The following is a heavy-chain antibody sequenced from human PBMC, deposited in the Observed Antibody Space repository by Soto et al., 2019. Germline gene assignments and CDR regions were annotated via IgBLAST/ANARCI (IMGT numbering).Heavy chain of an antibody. J-gene: IGHJ5*02. CDR3: ARDITREYSYGPNWFDP. CDR2: ISSSSYT. Sequence: GGSLRLSCAASGFTFSDYYMSWIRQAPGKGLEWVSYISSSSYTNYADSVKGRFTISRDNAKNSLYLQMNSLRAEDTAVYYCARDITREYSYGPNWFDPWGQGTLVTVSS. D-gene: IGHD5-18*01. CDR1: GFTFSDYY. V-gene: IGHV3-11*06.